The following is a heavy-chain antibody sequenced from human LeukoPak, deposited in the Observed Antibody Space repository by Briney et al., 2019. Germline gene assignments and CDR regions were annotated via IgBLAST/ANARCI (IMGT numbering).Heavy chain of an antibody. CDR2: IKGDGNT. CDR1: GFTFSSYW. J-gene: IGHJ1*01. D-gene: IGHD3-22*01. CDR3: ARAPSEIGGYYPEYFRH. Sequence: PGGSLSLSCAASGFTFSSYWMHWVRQAPGKGLVWVSRIKGDGNTNYADSVKGRFTISRDNAKNTVSLQMNSLIAEDTGVYYCARAPSEIGGYYPEYFRHWGQGTLVTVSS. V-gene: IGHV3-74*01.